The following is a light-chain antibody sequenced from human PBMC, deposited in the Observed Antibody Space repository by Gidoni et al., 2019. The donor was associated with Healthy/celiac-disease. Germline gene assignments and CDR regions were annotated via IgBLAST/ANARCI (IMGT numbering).Light chain of an antibody. CDR2: DAS. J-gene: IGKJ4*01. CDR1: QGISNY. CDR3: QQYDNPPTT. Sequence: IQMTQSPSSLSASVGDRVTLTCQASQGISNYLNWYQQKPGKAPKLLIYDASTLETGVPSRFSGSGSGTDFTFTISSLQPEDIATYYCQQYDNPPTTFGGGTKVEIK. V-gene: IGKV1-33*01.